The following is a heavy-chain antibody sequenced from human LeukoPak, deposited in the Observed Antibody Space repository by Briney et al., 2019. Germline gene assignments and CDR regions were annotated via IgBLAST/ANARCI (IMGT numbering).Heavy chain of an antibody. CDR3: ARDWAVAGTLHYYYGMDV. CDR2: IYYSGST. D-gene: IGHD6-19*01. J-gene: IGHJ6*04. Sequence: SETLSLTCTVSGGSISSGGYYWSWIRQHPGRGLEWIGYIYYSGSTYYNPSLKSRVTISVDTSKNQFSLKLSSVTAADTAVYYCARDWAVAGTLHYYYGMDVWGKGTTVTVSS. V-gene: IGHV4-31*03. CDR1: GGSISSGGYY.